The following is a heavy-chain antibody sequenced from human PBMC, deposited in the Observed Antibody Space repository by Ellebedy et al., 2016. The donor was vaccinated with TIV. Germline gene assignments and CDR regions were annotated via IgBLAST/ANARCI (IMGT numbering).Heavy chain of an antibody. CDR2: IGSAGHT. CDR1: GFTFSHYD. J-gene: IGHJ4*02. CDR3: ARATEGFDY. D-gene: IGHD1-14*01. V-gene: IGHV3-13*01. Sequence: GESLKISCVASGFTFSHYDIHWVRQATGKGPEWVSAIGSAGHTYYPGSVKGRFTISRENAKNSLYLQMNSLRVGDTAIYYCARATEGFDYWGQGTLVTVSS.